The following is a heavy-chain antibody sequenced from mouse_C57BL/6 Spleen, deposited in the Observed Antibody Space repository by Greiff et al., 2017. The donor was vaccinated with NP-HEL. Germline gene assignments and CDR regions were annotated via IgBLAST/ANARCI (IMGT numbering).Heavy chain of an antibody. V-gene: IGHV3-6*01. CDR2: ISYDGSN. CDR1: GYSITSGYY. CDR3: AKGSRSSWGYFDV. D-gene: IGHD1-1*01. J-gene: IGHJ1*03. Sequence: ESGPGLVKPSQSLSLTCSVTGYSITSGYYWNWIRQFPGNKLEWMGYISYDGSNNYNPSLKNRISITRDTSKNQFFLKLNSVTTEDTATYYCAKGSRSSWGYFDVWGTGTTVTVSS.